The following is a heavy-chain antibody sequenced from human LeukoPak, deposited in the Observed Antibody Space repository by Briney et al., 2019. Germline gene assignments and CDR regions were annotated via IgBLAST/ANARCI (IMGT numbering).Heavy chain of an antibody. Sequence: SETLSLTCTVSGDSVASGGYYWNWIRQPPGKGLEWIGYIYYSVSTNYNLSLKSRVTISVDTSENQFSLKLTSVTAADTAVYYCARGGRGRNWFDPWGQGTLITVSS. CDR2: IYYSVST. V-gene: IGHV4-61*08. D-gene: IGHD3-10*01. CDR3: ARGGRGRNWFDP. CDR1: GDSVASGGYY. J-gene: IGHJ5*02.